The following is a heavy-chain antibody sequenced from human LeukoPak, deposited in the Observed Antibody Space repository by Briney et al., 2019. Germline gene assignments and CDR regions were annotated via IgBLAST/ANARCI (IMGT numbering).Heavy chain of an antibody. V-gene: IGHV1-3*03. CDR3: ARGRSLFDIDY. J-gene: IGHJ4*02. Sequence: GASVKVSCKASGYTFTGYYMHWVRQAPGQRLEWMGWINAANGNTKYSQEFQGRVTITKDTSATTTNMELSSLRYEDMAVYYCARGRSLFDIDYWGQGTLVTVSS. CDR1: GYTFTGYY. CDR2: INAANGNT. D-gene: IGHD2-21*01.